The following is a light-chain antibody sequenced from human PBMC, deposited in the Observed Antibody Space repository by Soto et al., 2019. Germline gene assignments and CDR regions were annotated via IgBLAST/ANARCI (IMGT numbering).Light chain of an antibody. CDR2: GAS. CDR1: QGIRSY. V-gene: IGKV1-9*01. J-gene: IGKJ4*01. CDR3: QQVNSYLPLT. Sequence: DIQLTQSPSFLSASVGDRVTITCRASQGIRSYLAWYQQKPGKAPKLLIYGASTLQSGVPSRFSGSGSGTEFTLTISSLQPEDFATYYCQQVNSYLPLTFGGGTKVEIK.